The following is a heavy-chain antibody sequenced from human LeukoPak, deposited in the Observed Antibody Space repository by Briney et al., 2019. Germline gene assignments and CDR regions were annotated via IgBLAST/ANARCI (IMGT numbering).Heavy chain of an antibody. Sequence: SETLSLTCTVSGGSISSYYWSWIRQPPGEGLEWIGYIYYSGSTNYNPSLKSRVTISVDTSKKQFSLKLSSVTAADTAVYYCAREDPYYYYMDVWGKGTTVTVSS. CDR2: IYYSGST. CDR1: GGSISSYY. J-gene: IGHJ6*03. CDR3: AREDPYYYYMDV. V-gene: IGHV4-59*01.